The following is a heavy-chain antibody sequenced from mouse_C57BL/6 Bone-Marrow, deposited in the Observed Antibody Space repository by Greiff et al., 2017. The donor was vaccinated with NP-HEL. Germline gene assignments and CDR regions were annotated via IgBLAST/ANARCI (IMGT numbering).Heavy chain of an antibody. CDR2: INPGSGGT. CDR3: ARRGGNYDWYLDV. V-gene: IGHV1-54*01. CDR1: GYAFTNYL. D-gene: IGHD2-1*01. Sequence: QVQLKQSGAELVRPGTSVKVSCKASGYAFTNYLIEWVKQRPGQGLEWIGVINPGSGGTNYNEKFKGKATLTADKSSSTAYMQLSSLTSEDSAVYFCARRGGNYDWYLDVWGTGTTVTVSS. J-gene: IGHJ1*03.